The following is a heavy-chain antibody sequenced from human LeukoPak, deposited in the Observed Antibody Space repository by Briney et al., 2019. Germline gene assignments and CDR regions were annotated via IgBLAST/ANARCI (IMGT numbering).Heavy chain of an antibody. J-gene: IGHJ4*02. CDR2: IIPIFGTA. D-gene: IGHD3-22*01. CDR3: ATNYYYDSSGYSLFAY. V-gene: IGHV1-69*05. Sequence: SVKVSCKASGVTFSSYAISWVRQAPGQGIEWKGRIIPIFGTANYAQKFQGRVTITTDESTSTAYMELSSLRSEDTAVYYCATNYYYDSSGYSLFAYRGQGTLVTVSS. CDR1: GVTFSSYA.